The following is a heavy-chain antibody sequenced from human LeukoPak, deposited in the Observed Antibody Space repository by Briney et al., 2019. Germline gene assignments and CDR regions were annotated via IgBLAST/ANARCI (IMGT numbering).Heavy chain of an antibody. CDR3: ARGVKCSGGSCYYFDY. J-gene: IGHJ4*02. D-gene: IGHD2-15*01. V-gene: IGHV4-4*07. CDR2: IYTSGST. Sequence: SETPSLTCTVSGGSISSYYWGWIRQPAGKGLEWIGRIYTSGSTNYNPSLKSRVTMSVDTSKNQFSLKLSSVTAADTAVYYCARGVKCSGGSCYYFDYWGQGTLVTVSS. CDR1: GGSISSYY.